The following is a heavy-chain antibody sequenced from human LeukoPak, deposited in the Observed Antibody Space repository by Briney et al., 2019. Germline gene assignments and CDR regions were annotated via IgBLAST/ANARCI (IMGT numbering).Heavy chain of an antibody. CDR2: ISAYNGNT. CDR3: ARVIRNVVVIASDAFDI. D-gene: IGHD2-21*01. CDR1: GYTFTSYG. Sequence: GASVTVSCKASGYTFTSYGISWVRQAPGQGLEWMGWISAYNGNTNYAQKLQGRVTMTTDTSTSTAYMELRSLRSDDTAVYYCARVIRNVVVIASDAFDIWGQGTMVTVSS. J-gene: IGHJ3*02. V-gene: IGHV1-18*01.